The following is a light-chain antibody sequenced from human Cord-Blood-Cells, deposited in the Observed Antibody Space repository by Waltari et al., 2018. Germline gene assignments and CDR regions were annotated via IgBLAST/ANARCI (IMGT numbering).Light chain of an antibody. V-gene: IGKV3-20*01. J-gene: IGKJ4*01. CDR3: QQYGSSPPLT. CDR1: QSVSSSY. CDR2: GAS. Sequence: EIVLTQSPGTLSLSPGERATLSCRASQSVSSSYLAWYQQKPGQAPRLLIYGASSRATGIPDRFSGSGSATDFTLTISRLEPEDVTVYYCQQYGSSPPLTFGGGTKVEIK.